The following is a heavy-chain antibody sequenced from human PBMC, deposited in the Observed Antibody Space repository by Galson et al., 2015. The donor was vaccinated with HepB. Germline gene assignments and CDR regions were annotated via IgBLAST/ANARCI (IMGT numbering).Heavy chain of an antibody. V-gene: IGHV1-69*13. J-gene: IGHJ4*02. D-gene: IGHD6-19*01. CDR2: IIPIFGTA. CDR1: GGTFSSYA. Sequence: SVKVSCKASGGTFSSYAISWVRQALGQGLEWMGGIIPIFGTANYAQKFQGRVTITADESTSTAYMELSSLRSEDTAVYYCARGGSGWLYFDYWGQGTLVTVSS. CDR3: ARGGSGWLYFDY.